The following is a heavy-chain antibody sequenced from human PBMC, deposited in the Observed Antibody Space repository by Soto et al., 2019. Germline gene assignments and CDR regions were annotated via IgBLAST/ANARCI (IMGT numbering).Heavy chain of an antibody. CDR1: GGSISSYY. CDR2: IYYSGST. D-gene: IGHD2-15*01. Sequence: SETLSLTCTVSGGSISSYYWSWIRQPPGKGLEWIGYIYYSGSTNYNPSLKSRVTISVDTSKNQFSLKLSSVTAADTAVYYCARMEGIYCSGGSCPSPFDYWGQGTLVTVSS. V-gene: IGHV4-59*08. J-gene: IGHJ4*02. CDR3: ARMEGIYCSGGSCPSPFDY.